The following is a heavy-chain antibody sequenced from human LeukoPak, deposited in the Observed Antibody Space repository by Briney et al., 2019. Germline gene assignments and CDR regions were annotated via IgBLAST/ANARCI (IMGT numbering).Heavy chain of an antibody. CDR1: GFTFSSYS. J-gene: IGHJ5*02. CDR3: ARADQSGYYNP. V-gene: IGHV3-21*01. D-gene: IGHD3-3*01. CDR2: ISSSSSYT. Sequence: GGSLRLSCAASGFTFSSYSMNWVRQAPGKGLEWVSSISSSSSYTYYADSVKGRFTISRDNAKNSLYLQMNSLRAEDTAVYYCARADQSGYYNPWGQGTLVTVSS.